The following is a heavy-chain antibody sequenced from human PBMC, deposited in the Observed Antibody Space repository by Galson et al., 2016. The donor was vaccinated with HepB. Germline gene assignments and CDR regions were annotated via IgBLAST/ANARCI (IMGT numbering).Heavy chain of an antibody. CDR2: ITAGGGAT. D-gene: IGHD2-2*01. Sequence: SWVRQAPGKGLEWVSSITAGGGATYYADSVKGRFTISRDYSKNTLCLQMNSLRAEDTAVYYCARASWSTTTRFDYWGQGTPVTVSS. V-gene: IGHV3-23*01. J-gene: IGHJ4*02. CDR3: ARASWSTTTRFDY.